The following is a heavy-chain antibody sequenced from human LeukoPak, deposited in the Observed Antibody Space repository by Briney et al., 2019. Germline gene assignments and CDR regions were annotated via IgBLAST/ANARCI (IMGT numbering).Heavy chain of an antibody. Sequence: ESLKISCKASRYIFTNSWIGRVRQMPGQGLDWVGIINLVDFDTRYGPFLEGHITLSPDNSLTTASPQWTGLKASGTAPYFCVRVIHGYGYEYWGQGILVTVSS. CDR1: RYIFTNSW. D-gene: IGHD5-12*01. J-gene: IGHJ4*02. CDR2: INLVDFDT. CDR3: VRVIHGYGYEY. V-gene: IGHV5-51*06.